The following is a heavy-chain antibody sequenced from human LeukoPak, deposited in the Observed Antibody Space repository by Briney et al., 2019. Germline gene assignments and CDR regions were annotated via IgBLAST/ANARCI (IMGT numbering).Heavy chain of an antibody. CDR3: TTGAKAEYYYYYMDV. J-gene: IGHJ6*03. V-gene: IGHV3-15*01. CDR1: GFTFSNAW. CDR2: IKSKTDGGTT. Sequence: GGSLRLSCAASGFTFSNAWMSWVRQAPGKGLEWVGRIKSKTDGGTTDYAAPVKGRFTISRDDSKNTLYLQMNSLKTEDTAVYYCTTGAKAEYYYYYMDVWGKGTTVTISS.